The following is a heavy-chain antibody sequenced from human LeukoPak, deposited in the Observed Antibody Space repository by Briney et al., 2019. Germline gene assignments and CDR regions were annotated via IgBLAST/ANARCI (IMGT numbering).Heavy chain of an antibody. D-gene: IGHD5-12*01. Sequence: SETLSLTCTVSGYSISSGHYWGWIRQPPGKGLEWIGSIYHSGSTYYNPSLKSRVTISVDTSKNQFSLKLSSVTATDTAVYYCARDATMMGNYFNYWGQGTLVTVSS. J-gene: IGHJ4*02. V-gene: IGHV4-38-2*02. CDR1: GYSISSGHY. CDR3: ARDATMMGNYFNY. CDR2: IYHSGST.